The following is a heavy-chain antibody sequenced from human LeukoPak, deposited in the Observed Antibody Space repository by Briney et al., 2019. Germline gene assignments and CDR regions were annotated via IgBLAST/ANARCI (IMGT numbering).Heavy chain of an antibody. J-gene: IGHJ4*02. CDR1: GFTFSSYA. CDR2: ISYDGSNK. CDR3: ASHFAPGIVIVPAATGY. V-gene: IGHV3-30*04. D-gene: IGHD2-2*01. Sequence: GGSLRLSCAASGFTFSSYAMHWVRQAPGKGLEWVAVISYDGSNKYYADSVKGRFTISRDNSKNTLYLQMNSLRAEDTAVYYCASHFAPGIVIVPAATGYWGQGTLVTVSS.